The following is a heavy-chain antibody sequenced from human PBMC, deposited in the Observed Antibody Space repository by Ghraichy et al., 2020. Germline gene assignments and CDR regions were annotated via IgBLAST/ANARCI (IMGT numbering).Heavy chain of an antibody. J-gene: IGHJ5*02. Sequence: SQTLSLTCTVSGGSISSYYWSWIRQPPGKGLEWIGYIYYSGSTNYNPSLKSRVTISVDTSKNQFSLKLSSVTAADTAVYYCARAFGYQLPQPWSFWFDPWGQGTLVTVSS. D-gene: IGHD2-2*01. CDR3: ARAFGYQLPQPWSFWFDP. CDR1: GGSISSYY. CDR2: IYYSGST. V-gene: IGHV4-59*01.